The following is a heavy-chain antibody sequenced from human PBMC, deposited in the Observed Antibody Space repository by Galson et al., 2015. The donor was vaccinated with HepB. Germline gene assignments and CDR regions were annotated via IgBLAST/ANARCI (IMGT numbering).Heavy chain of an antibody. D-gene: IGHD2-2*01. V-gene: IGHV3-33*01. CDR3: ARSVYQLPPPVRFGMDV. Sequence: SLRLSCAASRFTFSNYGMHWVRQAPGKGLEWVAGIWFDGTNKYYADSVKGRFTISRDNPKNTLYLQMNSLRAEDTAVYYCARSVYQLPPPVRFGMDVWGQGTTVTVSS. J-gene: IGHJ6*02. CDR2: IWFDGTNK. CDR1: RFTFSNYG.